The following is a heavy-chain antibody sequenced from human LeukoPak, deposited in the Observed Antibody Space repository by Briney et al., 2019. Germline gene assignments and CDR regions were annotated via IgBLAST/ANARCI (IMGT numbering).Heavy chain of an antibody. Sequence: GGSLRLSCAASGFTFDDYAMLWVRQAPGRGLVWGSGISWNSGSIGYADSVKGRFTISRDNAKNSLYLQMNSLRAEDTALYYCAKDTRGYYGSGSYYNGVYWGQGTLVTVSS. CDR3: AKDTRGYYGSGSYYNGVY. D-gene: IGHD3-10*01. J-gene: IGHJ4*02. CDR2: ISWNSGSI. V-gene: IGHV3-9*01. CDR1: GFTFDDYA.